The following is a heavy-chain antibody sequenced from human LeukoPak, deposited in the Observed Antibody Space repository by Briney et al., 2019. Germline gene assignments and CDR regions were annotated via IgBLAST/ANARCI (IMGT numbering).Heavy chain of an antibody. Sequence: SETLSLACAVSGYSISAYSISAGSYWGWIRQPPGKGLEWIASIHHSGSTYYNPSFRSRVTISLDTSKNQLSLRLSSVTAADTAVYYCARDGPGPREERFNYWGQGTLVTVSS. CDR3: ARDGPGPREERFNY. J-gene: IGHJ4*02. CDR1: GYSISAYSISAGSY. CDR2: IHHSGST. V-gene: IGHV4-38-2*02.